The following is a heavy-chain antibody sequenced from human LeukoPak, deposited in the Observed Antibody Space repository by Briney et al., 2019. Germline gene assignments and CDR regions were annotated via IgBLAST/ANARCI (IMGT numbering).Heavy chain of an antibody. Sequence: GGSLRLSCSASGFTFSGFGMHWVRQAPGKGLEWVAVIWYDGSEEYYADSVKGRFTISRDNSKNMLYLQMNSLRAEDTAVYYCAKDRESTYNFTPLDYWGQGTLVTVSS. J-gene: IGHJ4*02. V-gene: IGHV3-33*06. CDR2: IWYDGSEE. CDR1: GFTFSGFG. D-gene: IGHD1-20*01. CDR3: AKDRESTYNFTPLDY.